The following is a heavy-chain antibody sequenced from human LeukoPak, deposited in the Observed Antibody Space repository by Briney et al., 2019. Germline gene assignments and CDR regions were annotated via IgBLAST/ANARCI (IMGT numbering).Heavy chain of an antibody. CDR2: ISGYNGNT. CDR3: ARSLGDSSGYYPLPFDY. Sequence: GSVKVSCKASSYTFSIYVITWVPQAPGQGLECMGWISGYNGNTNFAQKLQGRVSMTTDTSTFTSDMEKRSLKPDDTAVYSDARSLGDSSGYYPLPFDYWGQGTLVIVSS. V-gene: IGHV1-18*01. J-gene: IGHJ4*02. D-gene: IGHD3-22*01. CDR1: SYTFSIYV.